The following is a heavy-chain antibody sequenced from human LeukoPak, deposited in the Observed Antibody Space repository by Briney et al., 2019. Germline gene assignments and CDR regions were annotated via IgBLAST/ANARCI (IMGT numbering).Heavy chain of an antibody. CDR2: IYYSGST. V-gene: IGHV4-59*01. CDR3: ARGRYYYDSSWDY. J-gene: IGHJ4*02. CDR1: GGSISSYY. Sequence: SETLSLTCTVSGGSISSYYWSWIRQPPGKGLEWIGYIYYSGSTNYNPSLKSRVTISVDTSKNQFSLKLSSVTAADTAVYYCARGRYYYDSSWDYWGQGTLVTVSS. D-gene: IGHD3-22*01.